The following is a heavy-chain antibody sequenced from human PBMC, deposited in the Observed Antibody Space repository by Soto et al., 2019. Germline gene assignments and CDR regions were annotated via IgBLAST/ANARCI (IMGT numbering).Heavy chain of an antibody. CDR2: IYYSGST. J-gene: IGHJ3*02. Sequence: QVQLQESGPGLVKPSETLSLTCTVSGGSISSYYWSWIRQPPGKGLEWIGYIYYSGSTNYNPSLQSRVTISVDTSTTQFSRKLSSVTAADTAVYYCAREGYRSTWYAWGAVEIWGQGTRVTVSS. V-gene: IGHV4-59*01. CDR3: AREGYRSTWYAWGAVEI. D-gene: IGHD6-13*01. CDR1: GGSISSYY.